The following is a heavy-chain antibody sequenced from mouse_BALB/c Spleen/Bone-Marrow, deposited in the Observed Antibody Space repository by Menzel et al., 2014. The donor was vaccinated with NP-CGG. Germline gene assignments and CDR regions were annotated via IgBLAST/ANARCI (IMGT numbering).Heavy chain of an antibody. Sequence: EVQGVESGGGLVQPGGSLKLSCAASGFDFSGYWMSWVRRAPGKGLEWIGEINPDSSTINYTPSLKDKFIISRDNAKNTLYLQMSKVRSEDTALYYCARLNYYGNLFVWGAGTTVTVSS. CDR2: INPDSSTI. CDR1: GFDFSGYW. V-gene: IGHV4-1*02. CDR3: ARLNYYGNLFV. D-gene: IGHD1-1*01. J-gene: IGHJ1*01.